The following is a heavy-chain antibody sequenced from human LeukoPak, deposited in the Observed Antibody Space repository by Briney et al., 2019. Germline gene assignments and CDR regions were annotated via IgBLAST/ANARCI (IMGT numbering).Heavy chain of an antibody. D-gene: IGHD2-2*01. Sequence: PGGSLRLSCAASGFTFSSYSMNWVRQAPGKGLEWVSSISSSSSYIYYADSVKGRFTISRDNAKNSLYLQMNSLRAEDTAGYYCARPLSGFCISASCYRKSHAFDIWGQETIVTVSS. CDR2: ISSSSSYI. CDR3: ARPLSGFCISASCYRKSHAFDI. J-gene: IGHJ3*02. CDR1: GFTFSSYS. V-gene: IGHV3-21*01.